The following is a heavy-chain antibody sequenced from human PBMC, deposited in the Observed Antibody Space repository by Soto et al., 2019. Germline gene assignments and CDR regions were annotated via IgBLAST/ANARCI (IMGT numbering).Heavy chain of an antibody. CDR3: ARGRSGYYAYWYFDL. D-gene: IGHD3-3*01. CDR2: INHSGST. CDR1: GGSFSGYY. V-gene: IGHV4-34*01. Sequence: QVQLQQWGAGLLKPSETLSLTCAVYGGSFSGYYWSWIRQPPGKGLEWIGEINHSGSTNSNPSLKGRVTTSVDTSKNQFSLKLSSVTAADTAVYYCARGRSGYYAYWYFDLWGRGTLVTVSS. J-gene: IGHJ2*01.